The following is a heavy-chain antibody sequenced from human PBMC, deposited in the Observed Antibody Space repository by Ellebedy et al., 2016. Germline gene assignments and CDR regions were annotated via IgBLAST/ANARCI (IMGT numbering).Heavy chain of an antibody. J-gene: IGHJ5*02. CDR3: ARAFNFGVGWFDP. V-gene: IGHV4-4*07. CDR2: VYTSGST. Sequence: SETLSLXXTVSGGSISSYYWGWIRQPAGKGLEWIGRVYTSGSTNYNPSLKSRVTMSVDTSKNQFSLKLSSVTAADTAMYYCARAFNFGVGWFDPWGQGTLVTVSS. D-gene: IGHD3-3*01. CDR1: GGSISSYY.